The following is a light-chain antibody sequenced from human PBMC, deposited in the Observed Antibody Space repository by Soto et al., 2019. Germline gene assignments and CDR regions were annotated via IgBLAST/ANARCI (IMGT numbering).Light chain of an antibody. CDR1: QSVSSY. CDR2: DAS. CDR3: QQRSNWPPIT. J-gene: IGKJ5*01. Sequence: EIMLTQSPATLSVTPGERATLSCRASQSVSSYLAWYQQKPGQAPRLLIYDASNRATGIPARFSGSGSGTDFTLTISSLEPEDFAVYYCQQRSNWPPITFGQRRLPEVK. V-gene: IGKV3-11*01.